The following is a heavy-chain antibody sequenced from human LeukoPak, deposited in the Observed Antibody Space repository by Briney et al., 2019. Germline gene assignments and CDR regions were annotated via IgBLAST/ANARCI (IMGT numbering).Heavy chain of an antibody. J-gene: IGHJ3*02. CDR3: ANADTAMVDAAAFDI. CDR1: GFTFSSYA. V-gene: IGHV3-30*04. Sequence: GRSLRLSCAASGFTFSSYAMHWVRQAPGKGLEGGAVTSYDGSNKNYADTVQGRFTISTDNSKNTLYLQMNSLRAEDTAVYYCANADTAMVDAAAFDIWGQGTMVTVSS. D-gene: IGHD5-18*01. CDR2: TSYDGSNK.